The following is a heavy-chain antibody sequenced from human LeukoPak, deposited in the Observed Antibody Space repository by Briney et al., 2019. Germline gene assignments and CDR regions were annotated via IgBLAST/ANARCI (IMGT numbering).Heavy chain of an antibody. J-gene: IGHJ4*02. Sequence: GGSLRLSCAASGFTFSSCPMSWVRQAPGKGLEWVSGIISTGGSTYYADSVKGRFTISRDNSKSTLSLQMDSLRAEDTAVYYCAKGYSSGWRTYFDYWGQGTLVTVSS. CDR2: IISTGGST. CDR3: AKGYSSGWRTYFDY. D-gene: IGHD6-19*01. V-gene: IGHV3-23*01. CDR1: GFTFSSCP.